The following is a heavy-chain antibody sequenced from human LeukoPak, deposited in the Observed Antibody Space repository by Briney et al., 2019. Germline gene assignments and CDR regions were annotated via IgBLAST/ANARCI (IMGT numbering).Heavy chain of an antibody. Sequence: SDTLSLTCTVSGGSISSCYWSWIRQPAGKGLEWIGRIYTSGSTNYNPSLKSRVTMSVDTSKNQFSLKLSSVTATDTAVYYCAREGYGYCSSTSCSNWFDPWGQGTLVTVS. D-gene: IGHD2-2*01. CDR2: IYTSGST. CDR3: AREGYGYCSSTSCSNWFDP. V-gene: IGHV4-4*07. J-gene: IGHJ5*02. CDR1: GGSISSCY.